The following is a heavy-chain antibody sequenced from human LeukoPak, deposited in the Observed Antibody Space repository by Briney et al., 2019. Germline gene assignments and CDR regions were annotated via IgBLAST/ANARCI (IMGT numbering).Heavy chain of an antibody. Sequence: GGSPRLSCAASGFTFSNAWMSWVRQAPGKGLEWVGRIKSKTDGGTTDYAAPVKGRFTISRDDSKNTLYLQMNSLKTEDTAVYYCTTHSGYTDCFDYWGQGTLVTVSS. CDR2: IKSKTDGGTT. J-gene: IGHJ4*02. V-gene: IGHV3-15*01. CDR3: TTHSGYTDCFDY. CDR1: GFTFSNAW. D-gene: IGHD5-12*01.